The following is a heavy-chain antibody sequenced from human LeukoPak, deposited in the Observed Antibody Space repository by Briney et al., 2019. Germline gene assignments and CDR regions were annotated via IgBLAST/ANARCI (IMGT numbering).Heavy chain of an antibody. CDR2: ISSSGSTI. D-gene: IGHD3-22*01. Sequence: GSLRLSCAASGFTFSDYYMSWIRQAPGKGLEWVSYISSSGSTIYYADSVKGRFTISRDNAKNSLYLQMNSLRAEDTAVYYCARVNYYDSSGAFDIWGQGTMVTVSS. CDR1: GFTFSDYY. J-gene: IGHJ3*02. V-gene: IGHV3-11*01. CDR3: ARVNYYDSSGAFDI.